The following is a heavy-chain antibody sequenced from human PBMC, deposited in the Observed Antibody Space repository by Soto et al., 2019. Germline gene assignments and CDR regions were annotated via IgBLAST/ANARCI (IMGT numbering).Heavy chain of an antibody. V-gene: IGHV3-48*02. D-gene: IGHD1-26*01. CDR3: ASSELLGGGYYYYYGMDV. CDR2: ISSSSSTI. J-gene: IGHJ6*02. CDR1: GFTFSSYS. Sequence: GSLRLSCAASGFTFSSYSMNWVRQAPGKGLEWVSYISSSSSTIYYADSVKGRFTISRDNAKNSLYLQMNSLRDEDTAVYYCASSELLGGGYYYYYGMDVWGQGTTVTVSS.